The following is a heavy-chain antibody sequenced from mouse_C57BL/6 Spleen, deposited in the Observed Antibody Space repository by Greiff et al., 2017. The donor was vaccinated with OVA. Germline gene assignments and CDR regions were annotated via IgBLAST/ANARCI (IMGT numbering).Heavy chain of an antibody. V-gene: IGHV1-54*01. CDR3: ARSITTVVNWGFDV. J-gene: IGHJ1*03. Sequence: VQLQESGAELVRPGTSVTVSCKASGYAFTNYLIEWVKQRPGQGLEWIGVINPGSGGTNYNEKFKGKATLTADKSSSTAYMQLSSLTSEDSAVYFCARSITTVVNWGFDVWGTGTTVTVSS. CDR2: INPGSGGT. D-gene: IGHD1-1*01. CDR1: GYAFTNYL.